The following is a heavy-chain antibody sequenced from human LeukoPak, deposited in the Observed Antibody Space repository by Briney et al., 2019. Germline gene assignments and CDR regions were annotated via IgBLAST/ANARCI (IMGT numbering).Heavy chain of an antibody. CDR3: AKDKSGDTIFGVVLGGPDAFDI. CDR1: GFTFSSYA. Sequence: PGGSLRLSCAASGFTFSSYAMSWVRQAPGKGLEWVSAISGSGGSTYYADSVKGRFTISRDNSKNTLYLQMNSLRAEDTAIYYCAKDKSGDTIFGVVLGGPDAFDIWGQGTMVTVSS. J-gene: IGHJ3*02. D-gene: IGHD3-3*01. V-gene: IGHV3-23*01. CDR2: ISGSGGST.